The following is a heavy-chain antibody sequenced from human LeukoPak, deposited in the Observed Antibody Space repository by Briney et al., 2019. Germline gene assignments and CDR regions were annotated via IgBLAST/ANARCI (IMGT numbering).Heavy chain of an antibody. CDR3: ARATLGGYSYGYD. V-gene: IGHV1-2*02. J-gene: IGHJ4*02. CDR1: GYTFTGYY. CDR2: INPNSGGT. D-gene: IGHD5-18*01. Sequence: GASVKVSCKASGYTFTGYYMHWVRQAPGQGLEWMGWINPNSGGTNYAQKFQGRVTMTRDTSISTAYMGLSRLRSDDTAVYYCARATLGGYSYGYDWGQGTLVTVSS.